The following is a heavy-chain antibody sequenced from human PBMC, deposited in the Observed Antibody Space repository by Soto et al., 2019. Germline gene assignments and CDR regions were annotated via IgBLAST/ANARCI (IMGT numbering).Heavy chain of an antibody. CDR3: ARPYRVTMIDDAFDI. J-gene: IGHJ3*02. CDR2: IYYSGST. Sequence: PSETLSLTCTVSGGSISSSSYYWGWIRQPPGKGLEWIGSIYYSGSTYYNPSLKSRVTISVDTSKNQFSLKLSSVTAADTAVYYCARPYRVTMIDDAFDIWGQGTMVTVSS. V-gene: IGHV4-39*01. D-gene: IGHD3-22*01. CDR1: GGSISSSSYY.